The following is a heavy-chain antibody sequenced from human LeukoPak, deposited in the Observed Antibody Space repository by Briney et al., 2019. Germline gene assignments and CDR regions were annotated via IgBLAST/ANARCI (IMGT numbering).Heavy chain of an antibody. Sequence: TGGSLRLSCAASGFTFSDHYMDWVRQAPGKGLEWVGRSRDKTNSYTTEYAASVKGRFTISRDDSKNSLYLQMNSLRAEDTAVYYCARDESGSYSFDYWGQGTLVTVSS. J-gene: IGHJ4*02. CDR3: ARDESGSYSFDY. CDR2: SRDKTNSYTT. CDR1: GFTFSDHY. D-gene: IGHD1-26*01. V-gene: IGHV3-72*01.